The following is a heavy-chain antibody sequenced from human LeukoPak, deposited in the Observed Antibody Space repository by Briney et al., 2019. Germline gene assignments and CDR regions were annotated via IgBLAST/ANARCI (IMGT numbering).Heavy chain of an antibody. CDR3: ARAGATVTSHFDY. D-gene: IGHD4-11*01. CDR1: GYSFSRYG. CDR2: ITSYNGNT. V-gene: IGHV1-18*01. J-gene: IGHJ4*02. Sequence: ASVKVSCKASGYSFSRYGISWVRQAPGQGLEWMGWITSYNGNTDYAQSFQGRVTMTTDTFTSTAYMGLTSLTSDDTAVYYCARAGATVTSHFDYWGQGTLVIVSS.